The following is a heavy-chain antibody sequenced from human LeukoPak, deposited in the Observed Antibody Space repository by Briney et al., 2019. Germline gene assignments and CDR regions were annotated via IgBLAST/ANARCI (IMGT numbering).Heavy chain of an antibody. D-gene: IGHD6-13*01. CDR1: GGSFSGYY. Sequence: NASETLSLTCAVYGGSFSGYYWSWIRQPPGKGLEWIGEINHSGSTNYNPSHKSRVTISVDTSKNQFSLKLSSVTAADTAVYYCARQSGSSWYYYCYMDVWGKGTTVTISS. J-gene: IGHJ6*03. CDR3: ARQSGSSWYYYCYMDV. CDR2: INHSGST. V-gene: IGHV4-34*01.